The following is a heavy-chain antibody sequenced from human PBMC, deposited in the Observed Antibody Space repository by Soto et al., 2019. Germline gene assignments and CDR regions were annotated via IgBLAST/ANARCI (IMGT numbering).Heavy chain of an antibody. CDR2: INAGNGNT. Sequence: QVQLVQSGAEVKKPGASVKVSCKASGYTFTSYAMHWVRQAPGQRLEWMGWINAGNGNTKYSQKFQGRVTITRDTSASTAYMELSSLRSEDTAVYYCARDLVPSGYYYCGMDVWGQGTTVTVSS. CDR1: GYTFTSYA. J-gene: IGHJ6*02. V-gene: IGHV1-3*01. CDR3: ARDLVPSGYYYCGMDV. D-gene: IGHD3-10*01.